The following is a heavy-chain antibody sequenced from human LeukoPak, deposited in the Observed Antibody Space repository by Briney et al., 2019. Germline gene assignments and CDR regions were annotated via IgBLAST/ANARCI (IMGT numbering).Heavy chain of an antibody. CDR3: ARAGYDFWSGYFFDY. V-gene: IGHV3-43*01. CDR1: GFTFYDYT. D-gene: IGHD3-3*01. J-gene: IGHJ4*02. CDR2: ISWDGGST. Sequence: GGSLRPSCAASGFTFYDYTMHWVRQAPGKSLEWVSLISWDGGSTYYADSVKGRFTISRDNSKNSLYLQMNSLRTEDTALYYCARAGYDFWSGYFFDYWGQGTLVTVSS.